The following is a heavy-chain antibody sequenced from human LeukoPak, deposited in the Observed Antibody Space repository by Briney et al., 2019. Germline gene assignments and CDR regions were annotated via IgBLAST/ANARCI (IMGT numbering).Heavy chain of an antibody. D-gene: IGHD6-13*01. V-gene: IGHV4-39*07. CDR2: INHSGST. CDR1: GGSIRSSSYY. Sequence: SETLSLTCTVSGGSIRSSSYYWRWIRQPTGKGLEWIGEINHSGSTNYNPSLKSRVTTSVDTSKNQFSLKLSSVTAADTAVYYCARGKQQLHWFDPWGQGTLVTV. CDR3: ARGKQQLHWFDP. J-gene: IGHJ5*02.